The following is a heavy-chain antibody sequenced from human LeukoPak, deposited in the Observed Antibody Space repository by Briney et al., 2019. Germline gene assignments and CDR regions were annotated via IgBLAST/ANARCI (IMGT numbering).Heavy chain of an antibody. CDR1: GGSISSYY. V-gene: IGHV4-59*08. D-gene: IGHD5-24*01. CDR3: ARHRSGWLQSSFDY. CDR2: IYYSGST. J-gene: IGHJ4*02. Sequence: SETLSLTCTVSGGSISSYYWSWIRQPPGKRLEWIGYIYYSGSTNYNPSLKSRVTISVDTSKNQFSLKLSSVTAADTAVYYCARHRSGWLQSSFDYWGQGTLVTVSS.